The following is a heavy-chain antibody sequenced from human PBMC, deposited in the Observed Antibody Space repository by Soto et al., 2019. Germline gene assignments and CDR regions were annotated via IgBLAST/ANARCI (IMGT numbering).Heavy chain of an antibody. CDR2: ISGSGGST. V-gene: IGHV3-23*01. D-gene: IGHD3-9*01. CDR3: AKSAEGLLRYFDWLLSAIDY. Sequence: GSLRLSCAASGFTFSSYAMSWVRQAPGKGLEWVSAISGSGGSTYYADSVKGRFTISRDNSKNTLYLQMNSLRAEDTAVYYCAKSAEGLLRYFDWLLSAIDYWGQGTLVTVSS. CDR1: GFTFSSYA. J-gene: IGHJ4*02.